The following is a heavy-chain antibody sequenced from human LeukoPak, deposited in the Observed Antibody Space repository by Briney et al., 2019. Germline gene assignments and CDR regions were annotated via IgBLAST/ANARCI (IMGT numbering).Heavy chain of an antibody. CDR3: ARVFGNSYGYRFDY. J-gene: IGHJ4*02. Sequence: SETLSLTCAVYGGSFSGYYWSWIRQPPGKWLEWIGEINHSGSTNYNPSLKSRVTISVDTSKNQFSLKLSSVTAADTAVYYCARVFGNSYGYRFDYWGQGTLVTVSS. CDR2: INHSGST. D-gene: IGHD5-18*01. V-gene: IGHV4-34*01. CDR1: GGSFSGYY.